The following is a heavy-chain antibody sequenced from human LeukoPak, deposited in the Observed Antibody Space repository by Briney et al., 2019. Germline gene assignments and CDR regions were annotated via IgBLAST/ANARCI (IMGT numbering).Heavy chain of an antibody. CDR1: GFTFSSYA. D-gene: IGHD2-15*01. J-gene: IGHJ5*01. CDR3: ARKWWENWFDS. CDR2: ISGSGGST. Sequence: GGSLRLSCAASGFTFSSYAMSWVRQAPGKGLEWVSDISGSGGSTYYADSVKGRFTISRDNSKNTLYLQMNSLRAEDTAVYYCARKWWENWFDSWGQGALVAVSS. V-gene: IGHV3-23*01.